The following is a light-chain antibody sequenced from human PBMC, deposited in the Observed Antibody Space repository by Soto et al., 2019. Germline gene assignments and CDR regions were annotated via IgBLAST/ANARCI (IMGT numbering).Light chain of an antibody. CDR1: SSDVGGYNS. CDR3: CSYASTSTRV. V-gene: IGLV2-14*03. CDR2: DVS. Sequence: QSALTQPASVSGYPGQSITISCAGTSSDVGGYNSVSWYQQHPGEAPKLMIYDVSYRPSGVSSRFSGSKSGNTASLTISNLHAGDEADYYCCSYASTSTRVFGGGTKLTVL. J-gene: IGLJ2*01.